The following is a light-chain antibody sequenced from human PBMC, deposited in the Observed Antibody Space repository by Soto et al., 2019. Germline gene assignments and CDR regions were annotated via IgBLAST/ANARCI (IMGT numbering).Light chain of an antibody. Sequence: EPASISCRSSQSLRHHNGYYYLDWYLQKPGQSPQVLIYLGSNRASGVPDRVSGSGSGTVFTLKISRVEAEDVGVYYCLQTLQAPYFFGQGTKLEIK. J-gene: IGKJ2*01. CDR3: LQTLQAPYF. CDR2: LGS. CDR1: QSLRHHNGYYY. V-gene: IGKV2-28*01.